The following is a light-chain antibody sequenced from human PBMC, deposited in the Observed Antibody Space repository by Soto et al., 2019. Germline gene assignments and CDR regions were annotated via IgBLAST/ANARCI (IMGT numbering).Light chain of an antibody. Sequence: DIQMTQSPSSLSASVGDRVTITCRASQSISSYLNWYQQKPGKAPKLLIYAASSLQSGVPSRFSGRGSGTDFTLTSSSLQPADFVTYYCQQSYSNPRTFGPGTKVDIK. CDR3: QQSYSNPRT. V-gene: IGKV1-39*01. J-gene: IGKJ3*01. CDR2: AAS. CDR1: QSISSY.